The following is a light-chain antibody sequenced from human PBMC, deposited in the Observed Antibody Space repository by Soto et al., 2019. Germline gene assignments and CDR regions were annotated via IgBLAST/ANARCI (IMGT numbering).Light chain of an antibody. J-gene: IGKJ3*01. CDR1: QSVGSY. CDR3: QQRGNWAT. CDR2: GAS. V-gene: IGKV3-11*01. Sequence: EIVLTQSPATLSLSPGERATLSCRASQSVGSYLAWYQQKPGQAPRLLIYGASDRATGIPARFSGSGSRTDFTLTISSLEPEDFAVYYCQQRGNWATFGPGTKVDIK.